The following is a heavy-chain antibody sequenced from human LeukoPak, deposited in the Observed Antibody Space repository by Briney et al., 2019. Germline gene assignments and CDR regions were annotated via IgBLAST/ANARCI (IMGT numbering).Heavy chain of an antibody. Sequence: SETLSPTCTVSGGSISSSSYYWGWIRQPPGKGLEWIGSIYYSGSTYYNPSLKSRVTISVDTSKNQFSLKLSSVTAADTAVYYCARLAGSDYYMDVWGKGTTVTISS. D-gene: IGHD2-15*01. CDR2: IYYSGST. J-gene: IGHJ6*03. V-gene: IGHV4-39*01. CDR3: ARLAGSDYYMDV. CDR1: GGSISSSSYY.